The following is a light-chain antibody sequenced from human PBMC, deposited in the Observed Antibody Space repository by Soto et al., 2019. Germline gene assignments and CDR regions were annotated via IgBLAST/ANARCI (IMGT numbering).Light chain of an antibody. CDR1: SGYSNYK. CDR2: VGTVGIVG. J-gene: IGLJ2*01. CDR3: GADHGSGSNFVVV. V-gene: IGLV9-49*01. Sequence: QTVLTQPPSASASLGASVTLTCTLSSGYSNYKVDWYQQRPGKGPRFVMRVGTVGIVGSKGDGIPDRFSVLGSGLNRYLTIKNIQEEDESDYHCGADHGSGSNFVVVFGGGTQLTVL.